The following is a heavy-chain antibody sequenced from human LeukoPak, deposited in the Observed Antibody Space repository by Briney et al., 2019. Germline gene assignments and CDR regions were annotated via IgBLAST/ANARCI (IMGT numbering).Heavy chain of an antibody. CDR3: AKETGYSSSWLPNYYYYYGMDV. V-gene: IGHV3-30-3*01. CDR1: GFTFSSYA. D-gene: IGHD6-13*01. Sequence: GGSLRLSCAASGFTFSSYAMHWVRQAPGKGLEWVAVISYDGSNKYYAGSVKGRFTISRDNSKNTLYLQMNSLRAEDTAVYYCAKETGYSSSWLPNYYYYYGMDVWGQGTTVTVSS. CDR2: ISYDGSNK. J-gene: IGHJ6*02.